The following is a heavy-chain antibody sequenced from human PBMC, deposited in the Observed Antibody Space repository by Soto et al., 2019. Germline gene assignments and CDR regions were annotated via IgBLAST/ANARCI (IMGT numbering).Heavy chain of an antibody. CDR1: GGSISSGGYY. J-gene: IGHJ3*02. CDR3: ARDSSSSWDDAFDI. CDR2: IYYSGST. Sequence: SETLSLTCTVSGGSISSGGYYWSWIRQHPGKGLEWIGYIYYSGSTYYNPSLKSRVTISVDTSKNQFSLKLSSVTAADTAVYYCARDSSSSWDDAFDIWGQGTMVTVSS. V-gene: IGHV4-31*03. D-gene: IGHD6-13*01.